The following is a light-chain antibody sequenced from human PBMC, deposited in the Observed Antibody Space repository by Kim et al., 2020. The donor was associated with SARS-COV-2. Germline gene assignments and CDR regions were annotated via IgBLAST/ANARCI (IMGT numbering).Light chain of an antibody. CDR2: AAS. CDR1: QTMSSY. CDR3: QQSYSTPQT. Sequence: DIQLTQSPSSLSASVGDRVTITCRASQTMSSYLNWYQQKPGKAPKLLIYAASSLQSGVPSRFSGSGSGTDFTLTISSLQPEDFATYYCQQSYSTPQTFGQGTKLEI. V-gene: IGKV1-39*01. J-gene: IGKJ2*01.